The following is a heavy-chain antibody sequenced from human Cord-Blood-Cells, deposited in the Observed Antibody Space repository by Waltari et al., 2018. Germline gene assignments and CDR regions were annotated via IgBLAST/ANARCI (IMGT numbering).Heavy chain of an antibody. D-gene: IGHD3-9*01. J-gene: IGHJ4*02. CDR1: GFPFRSYA. V-gene: IGHV3-30-3*01. CDR3: ARAGGGILTGNDY. CDR2: ISYDGSNK. Sequence: QVQLVESGGGVVQPGRSLRLSCAASGFPFRSYALHWVLQAPGKGLEWVAVISYDGSNKYYADSVKGRFTISRDNSKNTLYLQMNSLRAEDTAVYYCARAGGGILTGNDYWGQGTLVTVSS.